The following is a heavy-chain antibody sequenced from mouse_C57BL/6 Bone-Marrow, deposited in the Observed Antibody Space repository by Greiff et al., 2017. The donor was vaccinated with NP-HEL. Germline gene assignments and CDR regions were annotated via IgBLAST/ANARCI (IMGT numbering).Heavy chain of an antibody. CDR3: ARNYGSSPYYYAMGY. CDR2: IFPGSGST. J-gene: IGHJ4*01. Sequence: QVQLQQSGPELVKPGASVKISCKASGYTFTDYYINWVKQRPGQGLEWIGWIFPGSGSTYYNEKFKGKATLTVDKSSSTAYMLLSSLTSEDSAVYFCARNYGSSPYYYAMGYWGQGTSVTVSS. V-gene: IGHV1-75*01. D-gene: IGHD1-1*01. CDR1: GYTFTDYY.